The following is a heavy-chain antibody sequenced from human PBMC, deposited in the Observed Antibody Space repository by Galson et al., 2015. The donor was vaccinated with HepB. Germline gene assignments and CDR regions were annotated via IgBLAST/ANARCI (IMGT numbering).Heavy chain of an antibody. V-gene: IGHV1-69*04. Sequence: SCKASGGTFSSYAISWVRQAPGQGLEWMGRIIPILGIANYAQKFQGRVTITADKSTNTAYMEMSSLRSEDTAVYYCAREPLVGSSPNWFDPWGQGTLVTVSS. D-gene: IGHD6-6*01. CDR1: GGTFSSYA. CDR3: AREPLVGSSPNWFDP. J-gene: IGHJ5*02. CDR2: IIPILGIA.